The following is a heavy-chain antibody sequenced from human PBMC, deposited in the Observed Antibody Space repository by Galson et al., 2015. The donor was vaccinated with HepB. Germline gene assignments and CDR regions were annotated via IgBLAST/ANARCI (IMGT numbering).Heavy chain of an antibody. Sequence: LRLSCAASGFSFTSYGMHWVRQAPGEGLEWLAVISYDGVYQYYADSVKGRFTISRDISKNTLYLQMNSLIPEDTAVYYCAKDYYGLDYWGQGTLVTVSS. CDR1: GFSFTSYG. D-gene: IGHD3-16*01. CDR2: ISYDGVYQ. V-gene: IGHV3-30*18. J-gene: IGHJ4*02. CDR3: AKDYYGLDY.